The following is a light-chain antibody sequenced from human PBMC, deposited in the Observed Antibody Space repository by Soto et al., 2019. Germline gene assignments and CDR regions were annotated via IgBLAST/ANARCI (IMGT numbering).Light chain of an antibody. CDR1: QSIRTS. CDR2: DAS. J-gene: IGKJ5*01. CDR3: QQRNVWPPIT. V-gene: IGKV3-11*01. Sequence: EVVLTQSPATLSLSPGERATLPCRASQSIRTSLAWYQQKPGQAPRLVLFDASNRANGVPARFGGSGSGTDFTLTINSLEPEDFAVYYCQQRNVWPPITFGQGTRLEIK.